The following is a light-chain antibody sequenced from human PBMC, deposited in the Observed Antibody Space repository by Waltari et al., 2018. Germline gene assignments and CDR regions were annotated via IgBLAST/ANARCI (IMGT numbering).Light chain of an antibody. CDR1: QSVSSR. CDR2: KAS. J-gene: IGKJ1*01. V-gene: IGKV1-5*03. CDR3: QQYGSFPWT. Sequence: DIQMAQSPSTLSASVGDRIIITCRASQSVSSRLAWYQQKPGKAPNLLIYKASALETGVPSRFSGSGSATEFTLTISGLQPDDFATYFCQQYGSFPWTFGQGTKVEIK.